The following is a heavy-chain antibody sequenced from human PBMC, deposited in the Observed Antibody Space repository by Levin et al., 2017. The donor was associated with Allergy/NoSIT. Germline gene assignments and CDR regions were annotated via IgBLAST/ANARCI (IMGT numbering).Heavy chain of an antibody. V-gene: IGHV7-4-1*02. CDR3: AREIMGPTLSPDY. J-gene: IGHJ4*02. CDR1: GYTFTTYA. D-gene: IGHD1-26*01. Sequence: ASVKVSCKASGYTFTTYAMNWVRQAPGQGLEWMGWINTNTGNPSYAQGFPGRFVFSLDTSVTTAYLQISSLEAEDTAVYYCAREIMGPTLSPDYWGRGTLVTVSS. CDR2: INTNTGNP.